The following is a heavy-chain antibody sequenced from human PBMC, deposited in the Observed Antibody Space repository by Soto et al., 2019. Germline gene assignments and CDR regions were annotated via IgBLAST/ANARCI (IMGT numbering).Heavy chain of an antibody. V-gene: IGHV4-39*01. CDR1: GGSISSSSYY. CDR2: IYYSGST. CDR3: ARQLLQYFDY. D-gene: IGHD1-26*01. J-gene: IGHJ4*02. Sequence: SETLSLTCTVSGGSISSSSYYWGWIRQPPGKGLEWIGSIYYSGSTYYNPSLKSRVTISVDTSKNQFSLKLSSVTAADTAVYYCARQLLQYFDYWGQGTLVTVSS.